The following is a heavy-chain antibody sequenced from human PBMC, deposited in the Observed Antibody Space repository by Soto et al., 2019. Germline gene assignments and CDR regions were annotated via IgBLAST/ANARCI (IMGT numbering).Heavy chain of an antibody. Sequence: PGGSLRLSCAASGFSFATAWMNWVRQAPGQGLEWVGRIKHRDDAMTTDYAAPVKGRFTISRDDSQNTLYLQMNSLKTEDTAVYYCTTGYSSTWHDDSWGQGTRVTVSS. CDR3: TTGYSSTWHDDS. V-gene: IGHV3-15*01. CDR1: GFSFATAW. D-gene: IGHD5-18*01. CDR2: IKHRDDAMTT. J-gene: IGHJ4*02.